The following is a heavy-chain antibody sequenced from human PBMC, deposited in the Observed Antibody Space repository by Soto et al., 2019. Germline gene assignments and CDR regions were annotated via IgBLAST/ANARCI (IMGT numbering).Heavy chain of an antibody. CDR2: ISAYNGNT. V-gene: IGHV1-18*01. Sequence: ASVTVSCKASGYTFTGYGISWVRQAPGQGLEWMGWISAYNGNTNYAQKLQGRVTMTTDTSTSTAYMELRSLRSDDTAVYYCARRNVAATLFWFDPWGQGTLVTVSS. CDR1: GYTFTGYG. D-gene: IGHD2-15*01. CDR3: ARRNVAATLFWFDP. J-gene: IGHJ5*02.